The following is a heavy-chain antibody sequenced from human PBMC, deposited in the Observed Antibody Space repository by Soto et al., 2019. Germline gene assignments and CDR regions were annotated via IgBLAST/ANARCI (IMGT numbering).Heavy chain of an antibody. V-gene: IGHV4-4*02. Sequence: PSETLSLTCAVFGDSMDNNRWWSWVRQSPGKGLEWIGEVTRSGSTNYNPSLKSRVTISIDTSNKHLSLQMNSLRTEDTAMYYCARDGEDGSYCDLGYWGQGTLVTV. J-gene: IGHJ4*02. CDR1: GDSMDNNRW. CDR3: ARDGEDGSYCDLGY. CDR2: VTRSGST. D-gene: IGHD3-10*01.